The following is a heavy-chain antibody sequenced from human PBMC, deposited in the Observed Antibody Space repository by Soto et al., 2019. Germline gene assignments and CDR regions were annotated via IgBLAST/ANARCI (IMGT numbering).Heavy chain of an antibody. Sequence: QVQLVESGGGVVQPGRSLRLSCAASGFSFSISPMHWVRQAPGKGPEWVALISYDGTNKFYADSVKGRFTISRDNSKSTLHLQVDSLRPEAAAVYYSARDPKTSGGQHWAFNYFDSWGQGTLVTVSS. CDR3: ARDPKTSGGQHWAFNYFDS. CDR2: ISYDGTNK. J-gene: IGHJ4*02. V-gene: IGHV3-30-3*01. CDR1: GFSFSISP. D-gene: IGHD7-27*01.